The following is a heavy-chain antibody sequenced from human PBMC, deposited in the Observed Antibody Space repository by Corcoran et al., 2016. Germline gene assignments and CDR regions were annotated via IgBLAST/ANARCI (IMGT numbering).Heavy chain of an antibody. D-gene: IGHD5-12*01. CDR1: GSTFTRYG. CDR3: ARKREMATIYLDY. V-gene: IGHV1-18*01. J-gene: IGHJ4*02. CDR2: ISVYNGNT. Sequence: QVPLVQSGAEVKKPGASVKVSCKASGSTFTRYGVIWVRQAPGQGLEWMGWISVYNGNTNYAQKLQGRVTMTTDTSTSTAYMELRSLRSDDTAVYYCARKREMATIYLDYWGQGTLVTVSS.